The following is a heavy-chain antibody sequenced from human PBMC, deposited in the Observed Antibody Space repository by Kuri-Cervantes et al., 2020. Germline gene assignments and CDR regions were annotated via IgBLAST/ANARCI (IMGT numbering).Heavy chain of an antibody. CDR3: ARSKGLGIAVAGAFDY. J-gene: IGHJ4*02. V-gene: IGHV4-34*01. CDR2: INHSGST. D-gene: IGHD6-19*01. CDR1: GFTFSSYR. Sequence: ESLKISCAASGFTFSSYRMNWVRQPPGKGLEWIGEINHSGSTNYNPSLKSRVTISVDTSKNQFSLKLSSVTAADTAVYYCARSKGLGIAVAGAFDYWGQGTLVTVSS.